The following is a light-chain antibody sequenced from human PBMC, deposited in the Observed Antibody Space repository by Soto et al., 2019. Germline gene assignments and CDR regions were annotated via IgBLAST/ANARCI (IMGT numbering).Light chain of an antibody. V-gene: IGKV1-5*03. CDR3: QQYNSLWT. CDR1: QSISSW. J-gene: IGKJ1*01. CDR2: KAS. Sequence: DIQMTQSPSTLSASVGDRVTITCRASQSISSWLAWYQQKPGKAPKLLIYKASSLESGVPSRFSGSGSGTDSTLSISSLQPDDFATYYCQQYNSLWTFGQGTKVEIK.